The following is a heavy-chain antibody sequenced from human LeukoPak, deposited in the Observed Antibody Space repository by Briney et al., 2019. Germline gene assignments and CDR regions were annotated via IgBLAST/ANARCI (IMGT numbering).Heavy chain of an antibody. Sequence: GRSLRLSCAASGFTFSSYAMHWVSQAPGKGLEWVALISDDGSNKYYADSVKGRFTISRDNSKNTLYLQMNSLRAEDTAVYYCAKDLRELLWFGELWSVSYYFDYWGQGTLVTVSS. D-gene: IGHD3-10*01. J-gene: IGHJ4*02. V-gene: IGHV3-30*04. CDR1: GFTFSSYA. CDR2: ISDDGSNK. CDR3: AKDLRELLWFGELWSVSYYFDY.